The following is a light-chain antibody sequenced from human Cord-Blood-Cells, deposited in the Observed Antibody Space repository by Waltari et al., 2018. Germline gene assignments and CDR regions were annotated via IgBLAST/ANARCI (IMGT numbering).Light chain of an antibody. CDR1: SSHIGSNY. CDR3: AAWDDSLSGV. Sequence: QSALTQPPSASGTPGQRVTIPCSGSSSHIGSNYVYWYQQLPGTAPKLLIYRNNQRPSGVPDRFSGSKSGTSASLAISGLRSEDEADYYCAAWDDSLSGVFGGGTKLTVL. J-gene: IGLJ2*01. V-gene: IGLV1-47*01. CDR2: RNN.